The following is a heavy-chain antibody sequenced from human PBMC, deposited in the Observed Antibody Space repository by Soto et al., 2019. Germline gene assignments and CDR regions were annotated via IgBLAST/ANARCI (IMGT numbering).Heavy chain of an antibody. V-gene: IGHV3-30-3*01. Sequence: GGSLRLSCAASGFTFSSYAMHWVRQAPGKGLEWVAVMSYDGGNKYYADSVKGRFTISRDNSKNTLYLQMNSLRVEDTAVYYCARAQDLYGDYTGMDVWGQGTTVTVSS. CDR1: GFTFSSYA. CDR2: MSYDGGNK. CDR3: ARAQDLYGDYTGMDV. J-gene: IGHJ6*02. D-gene: IGHD4-17*01.